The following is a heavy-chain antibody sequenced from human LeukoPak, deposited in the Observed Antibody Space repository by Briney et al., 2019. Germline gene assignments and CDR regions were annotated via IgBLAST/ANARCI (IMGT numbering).Heavy chain of an antibody. CDR3: ARDGGTAGYSSGSDY. Sequence: ASVKVSCKASGGTFSGYAISWVRQAPGQGLEWMGGIIPIFGTANYAQKFQDRVTITADKSMSTAYMELRSLRSDDTAVYYCARDGGTAGYSSGSDYWGQGTLVTVSS. D-gene: IGHD5-18*01. CDR1: GGTFSGYA. J-gene: IGHJ4*02. CDR2: IIPIFGTA. V-gene: IGHV1-69*06.